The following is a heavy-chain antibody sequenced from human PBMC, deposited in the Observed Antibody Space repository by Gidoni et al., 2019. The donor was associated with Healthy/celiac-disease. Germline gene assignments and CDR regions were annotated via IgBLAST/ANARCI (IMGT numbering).Heavy chain of an antibody. CDR3: ARQSGSYPSRPPYGMDV. D-gene: IGHD1-26*01. CDR2: IYPGDSDT. CDR1: GYSFTSYW. Sequence: EVQLVQSGAEVKKPGESLKISCKGYGYSFTSYWIGWVRQMPGKGLEWMGIIYPGDSDTRYIPSFQGQVTIPADKSISTAYLQWSSLNASDTAMYYCARQSGSYPSRPPYGMDVWGQGTTVTVSS. V-gene: IGHV5-51*01. J-gene: IGHJ6*02.